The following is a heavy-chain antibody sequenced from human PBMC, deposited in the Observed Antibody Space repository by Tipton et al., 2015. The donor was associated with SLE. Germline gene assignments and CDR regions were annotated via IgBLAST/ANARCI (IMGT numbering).Heavy chain of an antibody. CDR2: VFRGGST. Sequence: TLSLTCSVYGDSLSGQYWSWIRQPPGKGLEWIGEVFRGGSTNYSPSLESRATITVDMSKNQFSLRLISVTAADTAVYYCARGCSSSTCEPFYFFGMDVWGQGTTVTVSS. CDR1: GDSLSGQY. V-gene: IGHV4-34*01. CDR3: ARGCSSSTCEPFYFFGMDV. J-gene: IGHJ6*02. D-gene: IGHD2-2*01.